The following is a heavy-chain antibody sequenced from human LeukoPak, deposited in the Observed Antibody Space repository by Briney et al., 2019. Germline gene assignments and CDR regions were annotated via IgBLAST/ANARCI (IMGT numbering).Heavy chain of an antibody. Sequence: GGSLRLSCAATGFTFSDRYMSWIRQAPGKGLEWVSYISSSGSTMYYADSVKGRFTISRDNAKNSLYLQMNSLRAEDTAVYYCARDYYDSSDPSSYWGQGTLVTVSS. CDR2: ISSSGSTM. J-gene: IGHJ4*02. D-gene: IGHD3-22*01. V-gene: IGHV3-11*04. CDR3: ARDYYDSSDPSSY. CDR1: GFTFSDRY.